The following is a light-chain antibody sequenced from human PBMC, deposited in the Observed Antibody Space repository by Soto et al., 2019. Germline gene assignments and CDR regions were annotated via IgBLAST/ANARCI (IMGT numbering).Light chain of an antibody. CDR3: QSYDKRLTAYV. J-gene: IGLJ1*01. Sequence: QSALTQPASVSGSPGQSITISCTGSGRDIGAYDYVSWYQQHPGKAPKLLIYGVKNRPSGVSYRFSASKSGTSASLAITGLQAEDEGHYYCQSYDKRLTAYVFGTGTKLTVL. CDR2: GVK. CDR1: GRDIGAYDY. V-gene: IGLV2-14*01.